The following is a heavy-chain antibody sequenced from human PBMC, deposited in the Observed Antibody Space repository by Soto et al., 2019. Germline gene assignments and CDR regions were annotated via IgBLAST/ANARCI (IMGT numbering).Heavy chain of an antibody. CDR3: ARDRVESGYPEYFQH. Sequence: ETLSLTCTVSGGSISSYYWSWVRQAPGKGLEWVSVIYSGGSTYYADSVKGRFTISRDNSKNTLYLQMNSLRAEDTAVYYCARDRVESGYPEYFQHWGQGTLVTVSS. D-gene: IGHD3-22*01. V-gene: IGHV3-53*01. CDR1: GGSISSYY. J-gene: IGHJ1*01. CDR2: IYSGGST.